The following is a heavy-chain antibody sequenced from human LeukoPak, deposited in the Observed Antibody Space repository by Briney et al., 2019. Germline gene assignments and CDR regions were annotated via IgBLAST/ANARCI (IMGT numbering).Heavy chain of an antibody. D-gene: IGHD6-19*01. V-gene: IGHV4-34*01. J-gene: IGHJ4*02. CDR1: GGSFSGYY. CDR2: INHSGST. Sequence: SETLSLTCAVYGGSFSGYYWSWIRQPPGKGLEGMGEINHSGSTNYNPTLKSRVTISVDTSKNQFSLKLSSVTAAGTAVYYCASIAVDGSQRCYWDYWGQGTLVTVSS. CDR3: ASIAVDGSQRCYWDY.